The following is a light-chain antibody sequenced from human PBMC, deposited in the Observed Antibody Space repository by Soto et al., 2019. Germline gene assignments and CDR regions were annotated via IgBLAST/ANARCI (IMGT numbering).Light chain of an antibody. J-gene: IGKJ1*01. CDR3: QQYGHSPRT. V-gene: IGKV3-20*01. CDR2: DAS. CDR1: QSVSSSY. Sequence: EIVLTQSPGTLSLSPGERATLSCSASQSVSSSYLAWYQQKPGQAPRLLIYDASNRATGIPARFSGSGSGTDFTLTITRLEPEDFALYYCQQYGHSPRTFGQGTKVDIK.